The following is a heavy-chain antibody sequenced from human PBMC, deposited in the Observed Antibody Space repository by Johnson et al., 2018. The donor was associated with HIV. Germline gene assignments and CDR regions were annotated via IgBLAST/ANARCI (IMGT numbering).Heavy chain of an antibody. CDR1: GFTFIRYG. J-gene: IGHJ3*02. CDR3: AKDI. CDR2: RSYDGSNK. Sequence: QVQLMESGGGVVQPGRSLKIYCAASGFTFIRYGVHWVRQAPGKGLEWVAIRSYDGSNKYYADSVRGRFSISGDNSKKTLYLQMNSLRAEETAVFYCAKDIWGQGTMVTVSS. V-gene: IGHV3-30*18.